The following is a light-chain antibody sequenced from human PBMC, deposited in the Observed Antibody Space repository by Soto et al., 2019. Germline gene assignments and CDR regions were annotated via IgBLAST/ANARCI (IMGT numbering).Light chain of an antibody. CDR3: QQYESSLT. V-gene: IGKV3-20*01. CDR2: GAS. CDR1: QSVSSSF. J-gene: IGKJ1*01. Sequence: EIVLTQSPGSLSLSPGEGATLSCRASQSVSSSFFAWYQQKPGQAPSLLIYGASRRATGVPDWCSGSGSGKYFTLSISRLEPEDLAVYYCQQYESSLTFGQGTKVEIK.